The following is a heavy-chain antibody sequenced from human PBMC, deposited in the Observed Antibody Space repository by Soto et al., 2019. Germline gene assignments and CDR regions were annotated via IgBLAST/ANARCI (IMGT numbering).Heavy chain of an antibody. CDR2: IYSGGYT. CDR3: ARRLQWQLRPLDS. CDR1: GFTVSNNY. Sequence: GGSLRLSCAVSGFTVSNNYMSWVRQAPGKGLEGVSVIYSGGYTAYGDSVKGRFTISRDNSKSTLYLQMNSLRAEDTAVYYCARRLQWQLRPLDSWGRGTLVTVSS. J-gene: IGHJ4*02. V-gene: IGHV3-53*01. D-gene: IGHD6-19*01.